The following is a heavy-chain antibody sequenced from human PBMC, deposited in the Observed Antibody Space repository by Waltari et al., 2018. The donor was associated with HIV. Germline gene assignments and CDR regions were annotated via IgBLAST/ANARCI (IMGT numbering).Heavy chain of an antibody. CDR3: AKGVAYDLVTGCPPLDY. CDR2: IRGDGITA. D-gene: IGHD3-9*01. Sequence: EVQLLESGGGLVQPGGSLRLSCAASNFSLSTYAMSWLRRAPGKGREWVSRIRGDGITAYDAESVKGRLTISRDNAKNSLRLRMRSMRGEDTAADYCAKGVAYDLVTGCPPLDYWGQGTLVTGSS. CDR1: NFSLSTYA. V-gene: IGHV3-23*01. J-gene: IGHJ4*02.